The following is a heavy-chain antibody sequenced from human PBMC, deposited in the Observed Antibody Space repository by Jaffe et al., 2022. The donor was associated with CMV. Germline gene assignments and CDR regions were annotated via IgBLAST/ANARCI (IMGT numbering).Heavy chain of an antibody. J-gene: IGHJ5*02. D-gene: IGHD3-10*01. Sequence: QVQLQESGPGLVKPSETLSLTCTVSGGSISSYYWSWIRQPPGKGLEWIGYIYYSGSTNYNPSLKSRVTISVDTSKNQFSLKLSSVTAADTAVYYCARDVEWFGELLHWFDPWGQGTLVTVSS. V-gene: IGHV4-59*01. CDR1: GGSISSYY. CDR2: IYYSGST. CDR3: ARDVEWFGELLHWFDP.